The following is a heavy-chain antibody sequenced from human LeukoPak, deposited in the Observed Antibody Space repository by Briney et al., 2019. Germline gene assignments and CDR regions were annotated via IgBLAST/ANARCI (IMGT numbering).Heavy chain of an antibody. CDR2: INPNSGGT. J-gene: IGHJ4*02. CDR3: ARDYDYVWGSPYYFDY. D-gene: IGHD3-16*01. V-gene: IGHV1-2*02. Sequence: GASVKVSCKASGYTFTGYYMHWVRQAPGQGLEWMGWINPNSGGTNYAQKFQGRVTMTRDTSISTVYMELSRLRSDDTAVYYCARDYDYVWGSPYYFDYWGQGTLVTVSS. CDR1: GYTFTGYY.